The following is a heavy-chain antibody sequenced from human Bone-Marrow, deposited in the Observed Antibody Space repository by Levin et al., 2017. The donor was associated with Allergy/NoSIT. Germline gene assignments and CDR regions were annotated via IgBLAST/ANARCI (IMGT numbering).Heavy chain of an antibody. V-gene: IGHV4-59*01. CDR2: VYYSGNT. CDR1: GDSINSYY. D-gene: IGHD4-17*01. J-gene: IGHJ4*02. Sequence: KASETLSLTCTVSGDSINSYYWSWVRQPPGKGLEWIGYVYYSGNTNYNPSLKSRVTISLDTSKSQFALRLSSVTAADTAVYYCARYDYGDYSFDYWGQGTLVTVSS. CDR3: ARYDYGDYSFDY.